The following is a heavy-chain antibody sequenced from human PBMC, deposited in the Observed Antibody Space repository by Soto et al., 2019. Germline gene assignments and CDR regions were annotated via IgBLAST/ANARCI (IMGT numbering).Heavy chain of an antibody. CDR3: ARDEITGRFNWFDP. Sequence: ASVKVSCKASGYTFTSYAMDWVRQAPGQRLEWMGWINAGNGNTKYSQKFQGRVTITRDTSASTAYMELSSLRSEDTAVYYCARDEITGRFNWFDPWGQGTLVTVSS. CDR2: INAGNGNT. V-gene: IGHV1-3*01. J-gene: IGHJ5*02. CDR1: GYTFTSYA. D-gene: IGHD1-20*01.